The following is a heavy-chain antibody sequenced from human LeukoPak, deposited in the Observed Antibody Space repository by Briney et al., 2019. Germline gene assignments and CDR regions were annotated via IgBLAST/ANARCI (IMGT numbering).Heavy chain of an antibody. Sequence: ASVKVSCKASGGTFSSYAISWVRQAPGQGLEWMGRIIPILGIANYAQKFQGRVTITADESTSTAYMELSSLRSEDTAVYYCARSPTIFGVVTTYYYYYYHMDVWGKGTTVTVSS. CDR1: GGTFSSYA. J-gene: IGHJ6*03. V-gene: IGHV1-69*04. D-gene: IGHD3-3*01. CDR2: IIPILGIA. CDR3: ARSPTIFGVVTTYYYYYYHMDV.